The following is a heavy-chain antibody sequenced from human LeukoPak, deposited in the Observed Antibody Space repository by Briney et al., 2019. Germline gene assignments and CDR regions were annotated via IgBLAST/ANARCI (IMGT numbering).Heavy chain of an antibody. CDR2: INAGNGNT. J-gene: IGHJ3*02. V-gene: IGHV1-3*01. D-gene: IGHD2-2*02. CDR1: GYTFTSYA. Sequence: GASVTVSCKASGYTFTSYAMHWVRQAPGQRLERMGWINAGNGNTKYSQKFQGRVTITRDTSASTAYMELSNLRSEDTAVYYCARDCSSTSCYIAFDIWGQGTMVTVSS. CDR3: ARDCSSTSCYIAFDI.